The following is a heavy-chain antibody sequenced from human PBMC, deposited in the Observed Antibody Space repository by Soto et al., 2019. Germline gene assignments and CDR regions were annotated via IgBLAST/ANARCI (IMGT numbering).Heavy chain of an antibody. CDR2: ISYSGST. J-gene: IGHJ4*02. CDR1: GDSMTTVCYY. CDR3: TRGDY. Sequence: QVQLQESGPGLVKPSQTLSLTCTVSGDSMTTVCYYWTWIRQHPGQGLEWIGFISYSGSTYYSSSLKGRVAISADTSKNQFSLKLNSVTAADTAVYYCTRGDYWGQGTLVTVSS. V-gene: IGHV4-31*03.